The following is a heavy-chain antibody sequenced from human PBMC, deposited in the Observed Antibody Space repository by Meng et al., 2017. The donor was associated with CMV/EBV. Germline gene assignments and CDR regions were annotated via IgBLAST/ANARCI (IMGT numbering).Heavy chain of an antibody. Sequence: SETLSLTCAISGDSVSSNSAAWNWIRQSPSRGLEWLGRTYYRSKWYNDYAVSVKSRITINPDTSKNQFSLQLNSVTPEDTAVYYSARGPRSPTIFGVVIRNYYYGMDVWGQGTTVTVSS. CDR2: TYYRSKWYN. CDR3: ARGPRSPTIFGVVIRNYYYGMDV. V-gene: IGHV6-1*01. J-gene: IGHJ6*02. CDR1: GDSVSSNSAA. D-gene: IGHD3-3*01.